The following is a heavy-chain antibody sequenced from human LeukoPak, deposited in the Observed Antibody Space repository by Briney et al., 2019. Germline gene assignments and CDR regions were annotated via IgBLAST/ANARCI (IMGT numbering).Heavy chain of an antibody. D-gene: IGHD6-19*01. Sequence: SETLSLTCTVSGYSISSGYYWGWIRQPPGKGLEWMGSIYHSGSTYYNPSLKSQVTISVDTSKNQLSLKLSSVTAADTAVYYCARGGLDYFDSWGQGTLVTVSS. J-gene: IGHJ4*02. CDR1: GYSISSGYY. CDR2: IYHSGST. V-gene: IGHV4-38-2*02. CDR3: ARGGLDYFDS.